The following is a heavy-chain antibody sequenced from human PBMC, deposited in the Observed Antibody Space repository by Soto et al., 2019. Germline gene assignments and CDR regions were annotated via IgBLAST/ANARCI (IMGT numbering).Heavy chain of an antibody. J-gene: IGHJ5*02. CDR2: IYYSGST. Sequence: SETLSLTCTVSGGSISSGDYYWSWIRQPPGKGLEWIGYIYYSGSTYYNPSLKSRVTISVDTSKNQFSLKLSSVTAADTAVYYCARETPPYCSGGSCYGNWLDPWGQGTLVTVSS. CDR3: ARETPPYCSGGSCYGNWLDP. D-gene: IGHD2-15*01. CDR1: GGSISSGDYY. V-gene: IGHV4-30-4*01.